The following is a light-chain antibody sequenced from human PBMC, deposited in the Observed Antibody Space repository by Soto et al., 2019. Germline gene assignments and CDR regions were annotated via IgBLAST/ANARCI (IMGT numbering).Light chain of an antibody. CDR3: CSYAGSRTFVV. V-gene: IGLV1-51*02. J-gene: IGLJ3*02. CDR2: ENN. CDR1: SSNIGNNY. Sequence: QSVLTQPPSVSAAPGQKVTISCSGSSSNIGNNYVSWYQQLPGTAPKLLIYENNKRPSGIPDRFSGSKSGTSATLTISGLQAEDEADYHCCSYAGSRTFVVFGGGTKLTVL.